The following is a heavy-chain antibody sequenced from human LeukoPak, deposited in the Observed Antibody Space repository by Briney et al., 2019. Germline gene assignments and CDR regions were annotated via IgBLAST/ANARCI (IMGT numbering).Heavy chain of an antibody. V-gene: IGHV4-39*01. CDR2: IYYSGST. D-gene: IGHD3-3*01. CDR1: GGSISSSSYY. J-gene: IGHJ4*02. Sequence: SETLSLTCTVSGGSISSSSYYWGWIRQPPGKGLEWIGSIYYSGSTYYNPSLKNRVTISVDTSKNQFSLKLSSVTAADTAVYYCARHDSNRSVLTLLEWLFPHLDYWGQGTLVTVSS. CDR3: ARHDSNRSVLTLLEWLFPHLDY.